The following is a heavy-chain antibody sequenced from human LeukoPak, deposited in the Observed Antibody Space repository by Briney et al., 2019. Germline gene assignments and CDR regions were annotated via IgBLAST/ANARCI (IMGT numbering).Heavy chain of an antibody. Sequence: GGSLRLSCAASGFTFSSYAMHWVRQAPGKGLEWVAVISYDGSNKYYADSVKGRFTISRDNSKNTLYLQMNSLRAEDTAVYYCARGDSSGYLYYYYYYGMDVWAKGPRSPSP. CDR2: ISYDGSNK. J-gene: IGHJ6*02. CDR1: GFTFSSYA. D-gene: IGHD3-22*01. V-gene: IGHV3-30*04. CDR3: ARGDSSGYLYYYYYYGMDV.